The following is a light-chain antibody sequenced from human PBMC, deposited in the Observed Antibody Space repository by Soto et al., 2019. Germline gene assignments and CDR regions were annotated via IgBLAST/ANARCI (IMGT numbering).Light chain of an antibody. CDR3: SSYTSSSTTPYV. V-gene: IGLV2-14*01. Sequence: QSALTQPASVSGSPGQSITISCTGTSSDIGAYNYVSWYRQHPGKAPKLMIYEVINRPSGVSNRFSGSKSGNTASLTISALQAEDEADEDCSSYTSSSTTPYVFGTGTKLTVL. CDR1: SSDIGAYNY. CDR2: EVI. J-gene: IGLJ1*01.